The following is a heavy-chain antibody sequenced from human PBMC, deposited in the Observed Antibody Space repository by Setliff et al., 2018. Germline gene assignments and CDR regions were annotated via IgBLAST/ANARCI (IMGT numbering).Heavy chain of an antibody. CDR1: GGSFSGYS. V-gene: IGHV4-34*01. CDR3: ARGSRIAGRAIDF. Sequence: SETLSLTCAVYGGSFSGYSWTWIRQPPGKGLEWIGDINHSGSTNYSPSLKSRVTISVDTSKNQFSLKLSSVTAADTAVYYCARGSRIAGRAIDFWGQGTLITVSS. J-gene: IGHJ4*02. CDR2: INHSGST. D-gene: IGHD6-6*01.